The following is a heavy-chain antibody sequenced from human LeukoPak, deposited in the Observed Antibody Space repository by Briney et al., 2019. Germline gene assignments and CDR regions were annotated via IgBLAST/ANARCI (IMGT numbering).Heavy chain of an antibody. Sequence: NPSETLSLTCTVSSASISTYYWSWIRQPPGKGLEWIGYIYHSGTSNYNPSLKRRVTMSVDTSKSQFSLSLSSVTAADTAVYYCASGRSDYYDSSGYHRRSFDYWGQGTLVTVSS. D-gene: IGHD3-22*01. V-gene: IGHV4-59*01. J-gene: IGHJ4*02. CDR1: SASISTYY. CDR3: ASGRSDYYDSSGYHRRSFDY. CDR2: IYHSGTS.